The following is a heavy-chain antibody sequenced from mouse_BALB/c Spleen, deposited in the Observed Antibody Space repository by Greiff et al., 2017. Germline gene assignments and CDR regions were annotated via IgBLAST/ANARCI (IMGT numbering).Heavy chain of an antibody. V-gene: IGHV1-69*02. CDR1: GYTFTSYW. J-gene: IGHJ2*01. CDR2: IDPSDSYT. CDR3: AREGEVRYYFDY. D-gene: IGHD2-14*01. Sequence: VQLQQPGAELVKPGASVKLSCKASGYTFTSYWMHWVKQRPGQGLEWIGEIDPSDSYTNYNQKFKGKATLTVDKSSSTAYMQLSSLTSEDSAVYYCAREGEVRYYFDYWGQGTTLTVSS.